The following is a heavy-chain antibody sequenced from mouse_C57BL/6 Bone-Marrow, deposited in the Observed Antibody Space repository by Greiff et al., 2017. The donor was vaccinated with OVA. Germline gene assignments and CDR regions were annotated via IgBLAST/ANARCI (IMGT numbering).Heavy chain of an antibody. J-gene: IGHJ4*01. CDR2: ISNGGGRT. D-gene: IGHD2-3*01. Sequence: EVMLVESGGGLVQPGGSLKLSCAASGFTFRDYYMYWVRQTPEKRLEWVAYISNGGGRTYYPDTVKGRFTISRDNAKNTLYLQMSRLKSADTAMYYCARHTRLLLYAMDYWGQGTSVTVSS. V-gene: IGHV5-12*01. CDR1: GFTFRDYY. CDR3: ARHTRLLLYAMDY.